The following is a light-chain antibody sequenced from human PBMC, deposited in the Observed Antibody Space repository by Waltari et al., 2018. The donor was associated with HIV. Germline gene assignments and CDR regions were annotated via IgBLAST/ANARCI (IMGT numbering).Light chain of an antibody. Sequence: QSALTQPASVSGSPGQSITMSCTGSSSDVGSYTYVSWYQQHPGKAPKVIMFEVDKRPSGASSRFSGSKSGNTASLTISGLQADDEADYYCCAYAGSSTYVFGTGTTVTVL. J-gene: IGLJ1*01. V-gene: IGLV2-23*02. CDR3: CAYAGSSTYV. CDR1: SSDVGSYTY. CDR2: EVD.